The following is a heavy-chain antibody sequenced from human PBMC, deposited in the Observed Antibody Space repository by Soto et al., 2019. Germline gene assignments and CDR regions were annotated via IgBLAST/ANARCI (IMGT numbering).Heavy chain of an antibody. D-gene: IGHD2-8*01. J-gene: IGHJ4*02. CDR3: ARGTKSLGN. V-gene: IGHV1-8*01. Sequence: GASVKVSCKASGYTFTSDAINWVRQASGQGLEWMGWMNADTGNTVYTQKFLGRVTMTRNTSISTAYMELSSLRSEDTAMYYCARGTKSLGNWGQGTLVTVSS. CDR2: MNADTGNT. CDR1: GYTFTSDA.